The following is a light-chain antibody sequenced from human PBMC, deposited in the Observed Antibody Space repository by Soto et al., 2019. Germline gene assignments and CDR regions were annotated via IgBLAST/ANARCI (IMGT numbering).Light chain of an antibody. CDR3: SSFAGNNNLV. CDR2: EVS. J-gene: IGLJ2*01. CDR1: SSDVGGYNY. Sequence: QSALTQPPSASGSPGQSVTISCTGTSSDVGGYNYVSWYQQHPGKAPKLMISEVSKRPSGVPDRFSGSKSGNTASLTVSGVQAEDEGDYYCSSFAGNNNLVFGGGTKVTVL. V-gene: IGLV2-8*01.